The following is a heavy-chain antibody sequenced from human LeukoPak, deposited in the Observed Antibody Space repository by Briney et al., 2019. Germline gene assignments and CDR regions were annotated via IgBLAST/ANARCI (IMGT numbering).Heavy chain of an antibody. CDR1: GDSVSSNSAA. D-gene: IGHD2-15*01. J-gene: IGHJ6*02. CDR3: ARELNRGYCSGGSCYSYDYYYYGMDV. CDR2: TYYRSKWYN. Sequence: SQTLSLTCAISGDSVSSNSAAWNWIRQSPSRGLEWLGRTYYRSKWYNDYAVSVKSRITINPDTSKNQFSLQLNSVTPEVTAVYYCARELNRGYCSGGSCYSYDYYYYGMDVWGQGTTVTVSS. V-gene: IGHV6-1*01.